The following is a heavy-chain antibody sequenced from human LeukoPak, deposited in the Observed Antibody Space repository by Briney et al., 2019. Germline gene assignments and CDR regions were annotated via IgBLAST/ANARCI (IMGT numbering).Heavy chain of an antibody. J-gene: IGHJ3*02. Sequence: SETLSLTCTVSGGSISSYYWSWIRQHPGKGLEWIGYIYYSGSTYYNPSLKSRVTISVDTSKNQFSLKLSSVTAADTAVYYCARLAEDGAFDIWGQGTMVTVSS. CDR1: GGSISSYY. CDR2: IYYSGST. V-gene: IGHV4-59*06. CDR3: ARLAEDGAFDI.